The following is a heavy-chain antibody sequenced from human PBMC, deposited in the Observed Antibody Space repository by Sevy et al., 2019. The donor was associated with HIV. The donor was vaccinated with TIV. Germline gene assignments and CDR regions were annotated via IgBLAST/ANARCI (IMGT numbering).Heavy chain of an antibody. CDR2: IKQDGSEK. CDR1: GFTFSSYW. V-gene: IGHV3-7*03. J-gene: IGHJ2*01. CDR3: ARVEMATNWYFDL. Sequence: GGSLRLSCVASGFTFSSYWMSWVRQAPGKGLELVANIKQDGSEKYYVDSVKGRFTISRDNAKNSLYLQMNSLRAEDTAVYYCARVEMATNWYFDLWGRGTLVTVSS.